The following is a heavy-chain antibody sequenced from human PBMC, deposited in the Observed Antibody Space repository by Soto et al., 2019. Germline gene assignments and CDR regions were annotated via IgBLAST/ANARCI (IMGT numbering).Heavy chain of an antibody. CDR2: IIPIFGTA. CDR3: AREVLSRGNFITGKLFDY. V-gene: IGHV1-69*13. D-gene: IGHD1-20*01. CDR1: GGTFSSYA. Sequence: SVKVSCKASGGTFSSYAISWVRQAPGQGLEWMGGIIPIFGTANYAQKFQGRVTITADESTSTAYMELSRVRSEDTAVYYCAREVLSRGNFITGKLFDYWGQGSLVTVSS. J-gene: IGHJ4*02.